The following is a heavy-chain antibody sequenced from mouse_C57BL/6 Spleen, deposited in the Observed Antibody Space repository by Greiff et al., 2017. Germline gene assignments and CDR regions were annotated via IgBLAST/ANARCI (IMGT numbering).Heavy chain of an antibody. V-gene: IGHV1-69*01. CDR2: IDPSDSYT. CDR1: GYTFTSYW. D-gene: IGHD2-5*01. J-gene: IGHJ2*01. Sequence: VQLQQPGAELVMPGASVKLSCKASGYTFTSYWMHWVKQRPGQGLEWIGEIDPSDSYTNYNQKFKGKSTLTVDKSSSTAYMQLSSLTSEDSAVYFCARLDYSNYCDYWGQGTTLTVSS. CDR3: ARLDYSNYCDY.